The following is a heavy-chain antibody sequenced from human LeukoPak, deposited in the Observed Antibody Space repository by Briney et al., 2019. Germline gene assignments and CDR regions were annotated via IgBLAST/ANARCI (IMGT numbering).Heavy chain of an antibody. V-gene: IGHV3-48*03. D-gene: IGHD5-18*01. J-gene: IGHJ4*02. CDR2: ISSSGSTI. CDR1: GFTFSSYE. CDR3: AKESLRGHSYGFDN. Sequence: GGSLRLSCAASGFTFSSYEMNWVRQAPGKGLEWVSYISSSGSTIYYADSVKGRSTISRDNAKNSLYLQMNSLRAGDTALYYCAKESLRGHSYGFDNWGQGTLVTVSS.